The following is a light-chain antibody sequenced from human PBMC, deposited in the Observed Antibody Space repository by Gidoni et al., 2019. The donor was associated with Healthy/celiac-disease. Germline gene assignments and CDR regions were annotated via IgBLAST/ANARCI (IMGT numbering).Light chain of an antibody. CDR3: SSYTSSSTLV. CDR1: SSDVGGYNY. Sequence: HSALTQPASVSGSPGQSITISCTGTSSDVGGYNYVSWYQQHPGKAPKLMIYDVSNRPSVVSNRFSGSKSGNTASLTISGLQAEDEADYYCSSYTSSSTLVFGGGTKLTVL. CDR2: DVS. J-gene: IGLJ2*01. V-gene: IGLV2-14*03.